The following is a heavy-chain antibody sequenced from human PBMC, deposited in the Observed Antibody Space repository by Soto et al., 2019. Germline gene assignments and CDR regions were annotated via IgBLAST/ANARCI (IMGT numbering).Heavy chain of an antibody. CDR1: GFTFAGYA. D-gene: IGHD3-22*01. CDR2: ISGSGEST. CDR3: AKEGAGYYDSSPYDY. Sequence: GGSLRLSCAASGFTFAGYAMSWVRQAPGRGLEWVSSISGSGESTHYADSVKGRSTISRDNSKNTVSLQMNSLRAEDTAVYYCAKEGAGYYDSSPYDYRGQGTLVTVSS. J-gene: IGHJ4*02. V-gene: IGHV3-23*01.